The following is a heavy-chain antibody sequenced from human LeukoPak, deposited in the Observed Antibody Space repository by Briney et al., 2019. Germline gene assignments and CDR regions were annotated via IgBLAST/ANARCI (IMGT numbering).Heavy chain of an antibody. Sequence: KAGGSLRLSCAASGFTFSSYSMNWVRQAPGKGLEWVSSISSSSSYIYYADSVKGRFTISRDNAKNSLCLQMNSLRAEDTAVYYCARDCIAAAVNMSVRYYYYYGMDVWGQGTTVTVSS. D-gene: IGHD6-13*01. CDR3: ARDCIAAAVNMSVRYYYYYGMDV. CDR2: ISSSSSYI. V-gene: IGHV3-21*01. CDR1: GFTFSSYS. J-gene: IGHJ6*02.